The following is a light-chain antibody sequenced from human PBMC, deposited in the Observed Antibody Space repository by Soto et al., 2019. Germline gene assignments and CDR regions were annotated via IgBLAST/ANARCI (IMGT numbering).Light chain of an antibody. J-gene: IGKJ5*01. CDR2: LTS. V-gene: IGKV2-28*01. Sequence: DIVLNQSPLSLPVTPGDPASISCRSSQSLLHSNGFYYLEWYLQKPGQSPQLLFYLTSVRASGVPHRFSGSGSGTDFTLYISRVEAEDVGVYYCMQALETPLTFGQGTRLEIK. CDR1: QSLLHSNGFYY. CDR3: MQALETPLT.